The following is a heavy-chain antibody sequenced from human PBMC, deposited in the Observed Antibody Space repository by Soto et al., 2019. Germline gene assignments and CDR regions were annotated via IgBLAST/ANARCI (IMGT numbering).Heavy chain of an antibody. D-gene: IGHD3-3*01. CDR3: ARDKRDDFLMDV. CDR2: FRTSGNN. V-gene: IGHV4-4*07. J-gene: IGHJ6*02. Sequence: QVQLQESGPGLVETLETLSLTCSVSGVYIGSYYWSWIRQPAGKGLEWIGRFRTSGNNDYSPSLKRRVTMSVDTSKNHFALKVSSVTAADTAMYDCARDKRDDFLMDVWDHGTTVTVSS. CDR1: GVYIGSYY.